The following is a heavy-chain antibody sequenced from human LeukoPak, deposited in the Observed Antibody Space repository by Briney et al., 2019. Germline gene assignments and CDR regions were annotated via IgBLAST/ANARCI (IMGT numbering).Heavy chain of an antibody. CDR2: ISTYNGNT. CDR1: GYTFVTYG. J-gene: IGHJ4*02. Sequence: ASVTVSCTASGYTFVTYGINWVRQAPGQRPEWMGWISTYNGNTKYALKFQDRVTLTRDTSTTTAYMELRSLTSDDRAVYYCTRASFDHWGQGTLVIVSS. V-gene: IGHV1-18*01. CDR3: TRASFDH.